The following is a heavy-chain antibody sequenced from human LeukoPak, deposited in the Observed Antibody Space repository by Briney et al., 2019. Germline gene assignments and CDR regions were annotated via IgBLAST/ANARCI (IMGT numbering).Heavy chain of an antibody. D-gene: IGHD3-22*01. CDR1: GYTFTSYG. J-gene: IGHJ6*02. CDR3: ARDEWAGYYDSSGYADGMDV. V-gene: IGHV1-18*01. Sequence: GASVKVSCKASGYTFTSYGISWVRQAPGQGLEWMGWISAYNGNTNYAQKLQGRVTMTTDTSTSTAYMELRCLRSDDTAVYYCARDEWAGYYDSSGYADGMDVWGQGTTVTVSS. CDR2: ISAYNGNT.